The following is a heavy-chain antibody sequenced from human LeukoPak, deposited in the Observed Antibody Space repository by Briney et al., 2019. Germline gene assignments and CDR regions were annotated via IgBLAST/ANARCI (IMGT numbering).Heavy chain of an antibody. V-gene: IGHV4-59*01. CDR2: IYYSGST. J-gene: IGHJ5*02. CDR1: GGSISSYY. D-gene: IGHD2-2*01. CDR3: ARTVVPAATPGFDP. Sequence: SETLSLTCTVSGGSISSYYWSWIRQPPGKGLEWIGYIYYSGSTNYNPSLKSRVTISVDTSKNQFSLKLSSVTAADTAVYYCARTVVPAATPGFDPWGQGTLVTVSS.